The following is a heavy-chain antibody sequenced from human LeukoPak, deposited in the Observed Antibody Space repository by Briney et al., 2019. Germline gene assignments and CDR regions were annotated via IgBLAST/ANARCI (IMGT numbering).Heavy chain of an antibody. CDR1: GGSISSYY. J-gene: IGHJ6*03. Sequence: SETLSLTCTVSGGSISSYYWSWIRQPAGKGLEWIGRIYTSGSTNCNPSLKSRVTMSVDTSKNQFSLKLSSVTAADTAVYYCARDALPLYYDYVWGSYNYYMDVWGKGTTVTVSS. CDR3: ARDALPLYYDYVWGSYNYYMDV. D-gene: IGHD3-16*01. CDR2: IYTSGST. V-gene: IGHV4-4*07.